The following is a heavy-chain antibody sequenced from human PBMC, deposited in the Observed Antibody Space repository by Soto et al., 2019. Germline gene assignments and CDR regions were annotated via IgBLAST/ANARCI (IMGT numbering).Heavy chain of an antibody. Sequence: SETLSLTCAVYGGSFSGYYWSWIRQPPGKGLEWIGEINHSGSTNYNPSLKSRVTISVDTSKNQFSLKLSSVTAADTAVYYCARGARLNTYGTSYYYYMDVWGKGTTVTVSS. J-gene: IGHJ6*03. CDR2: INHSGST. CDR1: GGSFSGYY. D-gene: IGHD4-17*01. V-gene: IGHV4-34*01. CDR3: ARGARLNTYGTSYYYYMDV.